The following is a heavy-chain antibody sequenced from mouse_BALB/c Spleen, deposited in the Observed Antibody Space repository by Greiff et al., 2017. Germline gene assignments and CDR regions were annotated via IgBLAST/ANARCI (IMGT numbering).Heavy chain of an antibody. V-gene: IGHV4-1*02. CDR1: GFDFSRYW. J-gene: IGHJ3*01. Sequence: EVKLQESGGGLVQPGGSLKLSCAASGFDFSRYWMSWVRQAPGKGLEWIGEINPDSSTINYTPSLKDKFIISRDNAKNTLYLQMSKVRSEDTALYYCASLYYRYDGAWFAYWGQGTLVTVSA. CDR3: ASLYYRYDGAWFAY. CDR2: INPDSSTI. D-gene: IGHD2-14*01.